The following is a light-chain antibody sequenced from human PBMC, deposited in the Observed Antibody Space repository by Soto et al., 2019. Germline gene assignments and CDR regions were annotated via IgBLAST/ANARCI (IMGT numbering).Light chain of an antibody. V-gene: IGLV2-23*01. J-gene: IGLJ1*01. CDR3: CSYAGSSTYV. Sequence: QSALTQPASVSGSPGPSVTISCTGNSSDVGSYNLVSWYQQHPGKAPKDMIYEGSKRPSGVSNRFSGSKSDNTASLTISGLQAGDEAVYYCCSYAGSSTYVFGSGTQLTVL. CDR2: EGS. CDR1: SSDVGSYNL.